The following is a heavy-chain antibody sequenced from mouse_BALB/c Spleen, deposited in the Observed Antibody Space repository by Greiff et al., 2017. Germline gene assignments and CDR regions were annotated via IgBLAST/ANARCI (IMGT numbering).Heavy chain of an antibody. CDR1: GYTFTSYN. J-gene: IGHJ4*01. CDR3: AREGVRYEIYAMDY. CDR2: IYPGNGDT. D-gene: IGHD2-14*01. V-gene: IGHV1-12*01. Sequence: QVQLQQPGAELVKPGASVKMSCKASGYTFTSYNMHWVKQTPGQGLEWIGAIYPGNGDTSYNQKFKGKATLTADKSSSTAYMQLSSLTSEDSAVYYCAREGVRYEIYAMDYWGQGTSVTVSS.